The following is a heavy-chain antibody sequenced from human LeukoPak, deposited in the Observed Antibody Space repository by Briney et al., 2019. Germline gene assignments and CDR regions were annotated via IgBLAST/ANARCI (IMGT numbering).Heavy chain of an antibody. CDR2: IYYSGST. D-gene: IGHD3-22*01. J-gene: IGHJ5*02. CDR1: GGSFSGYY. Sequence: SETLSLTCAVYGGSFSGYYWSWIRQPPGKGLEWIGYIYYSGSTNYNPSLKSRVTISVDTSKNQFSLKLSSVTAADTAVYYCARGEFSYYYDSSGYSPFDPWGQGTLVTVSS. V-gene: IGHV4-59*01. CDR3: ARGEFSYYYDSSGYSPFDP.